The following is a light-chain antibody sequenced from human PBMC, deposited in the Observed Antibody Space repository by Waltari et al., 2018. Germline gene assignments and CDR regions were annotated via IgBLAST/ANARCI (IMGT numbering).Light chain of an antibody. CDR1: SSDIGGYNY. Sequence: QAALTQPRSVSGSPGQSVTISCTGTSSDIGGYNYVSWYQQHPGTAPKLMIYEVRKWPSGGSDRFSGSKSGNTASLTISGLQAEDEADYYCCSYAGSYTFVFGSGTKLTVL. V-gene: IGLV2-11*01. CDR2: EVR. CDR3: CSYAGSYTFV. J-gene: IGLJ6*01.